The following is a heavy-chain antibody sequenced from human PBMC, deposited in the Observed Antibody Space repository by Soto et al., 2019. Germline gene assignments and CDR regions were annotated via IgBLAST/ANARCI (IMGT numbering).Heavy chain of an antibody. D-gene: IGHD3-10*01. CDR2: TYYSGNT. Sequence: SETLSLTCTVSGGSISSGGYYWNWIRQHPGKGLEWIGYTYYSGNTYYNPSLNSRVTISADTSKSQFSLKLSSVTAADTAVYYCARVLRGVVNWFDPWGQGTLVTVSS. V-gene: IGHV4-31*03. J-gene: IGHJ5*02. CDR1: GGSISSGGYY. CDR3: ARVLRGVVNWFDP.